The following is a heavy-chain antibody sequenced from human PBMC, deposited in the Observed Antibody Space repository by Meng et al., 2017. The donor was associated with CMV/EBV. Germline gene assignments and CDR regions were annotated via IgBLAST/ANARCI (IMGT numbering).Heavy chain of an antibody. CDR2: ISAYNGST. CDR3: ARDLRPSTSPLDL. D-gene: IGHD2-2*01. V-gene: IGHV1-18*01. Sequence: QVQPVQAGAGVKKPGASVKVSCKASGYPFTSYGISWVRQAPGQGLEWMGWISAYNGSTNYAQKLQGRVTMTTDTSTSTAYMELRSLVADDTSVYYCARDLRPSTSPLDLWGRGILVTVSS. CDR1: GYPFTSYG. J-gene: IGHJ2*01.